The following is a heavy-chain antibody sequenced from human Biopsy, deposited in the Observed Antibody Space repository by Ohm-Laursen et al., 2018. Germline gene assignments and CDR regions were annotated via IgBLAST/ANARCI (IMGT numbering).Heavy chain of an antibody. Sequence: TQTLTLTSSFTGFSLSTSAVGVGWILQPPGKALEWLALIHWDDDARYSPSLKTRLTIAKDNSKNQVVLTMTNMDPVDTATYYRARFDSDSSGLFDYWGQGTLVTVSS. CDR1: GFSLSTSAVG. J-gene: IGHJ4*02. D-gene: IGHD6-6*01. CDR2: IHWDDDA. V-gene: IGHV2-5*02. CDR3: ARFDSDSSGLFDY.